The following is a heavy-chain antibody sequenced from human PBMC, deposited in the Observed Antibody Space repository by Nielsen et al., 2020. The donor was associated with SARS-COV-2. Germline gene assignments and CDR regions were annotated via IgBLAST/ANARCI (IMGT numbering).Heavy chain of an antibody. CDR2: ISYDGNNR. CDR3: ASDRGSSGRPNLFFYYGMDV. J-gene: IGHJ6*02. D-gene: IGHD6-19*01. Sequence: GESLKISCAASAFTFSSHGMHWVRQAPGKGLEWVAVISYDGNNRYYADPVKGRFTISRDNSANTLSLQMSSLRREDTAVYYCASDRGSSGRPNLFFYYGMDVWGQGTTVTVSS. CDR1: AFTFSSHG. V-gene: IGHV3-30*19.